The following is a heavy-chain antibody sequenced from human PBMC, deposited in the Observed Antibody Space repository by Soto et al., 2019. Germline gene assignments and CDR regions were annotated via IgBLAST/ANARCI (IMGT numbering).Heavy chain of an antibody. Sequence: GGSLRLSCAASGFTFSSYAMSWVRQAPGKGLEWVSAISGSGGSTYYADSVKGRFTISRDNSKNTLYLQMNSLRAEDTAVYYCAKFLYYGDYAGGFDYDYWGQGTLVTVSS. D-gene: IGHD4-17*01. CDR1: GFTFSSYA. J-gene: IGHJ4*02. V-gene: IGHV3-23*01. CDR3: AKFLYYGDYAGGFDYDY. CDR2: ISGSGGST.